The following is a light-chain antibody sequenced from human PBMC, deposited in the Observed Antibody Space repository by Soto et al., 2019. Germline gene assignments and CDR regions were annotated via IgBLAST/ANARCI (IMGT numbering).Light chain of an antibody. Sequence: QSALTQPASVSGSPGQSITISCTGTSSDVGASNYVSWYQQHPGEAPKLMISDVTDRPSGVSYRFSGSKSGSTASLTISGLRAEDEADYFCSSYTTSSTVVFGGGTQLTVL. J-gene: IGLJ7*01. CDR1: SSDVGASNY. CDR2: DVT. CDR3: SSYTTSSTVV. V-gene: IGLV2-14*03.